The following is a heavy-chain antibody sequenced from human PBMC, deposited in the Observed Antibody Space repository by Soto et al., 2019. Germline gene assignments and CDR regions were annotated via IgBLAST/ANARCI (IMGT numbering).Heavy chain of an antibody. V-gene: IGHV1-2*02. D-gene: IGHD6-6*01. CDR1: GYTFTDNY. J-gene: IGHJ4*02. CDR2: INPNTGGT. Sequence: QVQLVQSGAEVKKPGASVKVSCKASGYTFTDNYIHWVRQAPGHGLEWMGWINPNTGGTNYAQKVQGRVTMTRDTSITTAYMELSRLRSDDTAVYYCARDFSSSADGFDYWGQGTLVTVSS. CDR3: ARDFSSSADGFDY.